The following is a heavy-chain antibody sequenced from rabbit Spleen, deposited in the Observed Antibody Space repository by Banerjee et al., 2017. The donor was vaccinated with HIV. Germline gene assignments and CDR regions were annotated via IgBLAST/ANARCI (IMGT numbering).Heavy chain of an antibody. V-gene: IGHV1S45*01. Sequence: QEQLEESGGDLVKPEGSLTLTCTASGFSFSSSYWIYWVRQAPGKGLEWIGCIYGGSSGNTYYASWAKGRFTISKTSSTTVTLQMTSLTAADTATYFCARSAGDNYWTLWGQGTLVTVS. CDR2: IYGGSSGNT. D-gene: IGHD8-1*01. J-gene: IGHJ4*01. CDR1: GFSFSSSYW. CDR3: ARSAGDNYWTL.